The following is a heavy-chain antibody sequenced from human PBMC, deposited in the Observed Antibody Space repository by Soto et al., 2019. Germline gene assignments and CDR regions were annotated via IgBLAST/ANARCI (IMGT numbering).Heavy chain of an antibody. CDR2: ISYDGSNK. CDR3: AKEGVVTQPIDY. D-gene: IGHD2-21*02. Sequence: SGGSLRLSCAASGFTFSSYGMHWVRQAPGKGLEWVAVISYDGSNKYYADSVKGRFTISRDNSKNTLYLQMNSLRAEDTAVYYCAKEGVVTQPIDYWGQGTLVTVSS. CDR1: GFTFSSYG. J-gene: IGHJ4*02. V-gene: IGHV3-30*18.